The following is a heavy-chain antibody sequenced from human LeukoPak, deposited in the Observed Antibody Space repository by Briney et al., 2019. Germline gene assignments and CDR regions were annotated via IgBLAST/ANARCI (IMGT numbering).Heavy chain of an antibody. D-gene: IGHD3-22*01. J-gene: IGHJ4*02. CDR3: AKEACVSCYYDSSGYTDY. Sequence: PGGSLRLSCAASGFTFSSYSMNWVRQAPGKGLEWVSAISGSGGSTYYADSAKGRFTISRDNSKNTLYLQMNSLRAEDTAVYYCAKEACVSCYYDSSGYTDYWGQGTLVTVSS. CDR1: GFTFSSYS. CDR2: ISGSGGST. V-gene: IGHV3-23*01.